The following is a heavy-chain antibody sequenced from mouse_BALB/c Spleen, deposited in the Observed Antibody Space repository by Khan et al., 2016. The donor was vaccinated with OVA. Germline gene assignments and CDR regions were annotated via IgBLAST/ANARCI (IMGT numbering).Heavy chain of an antibody. Sequence: QVQLKQSGTELVKPGASVKLSCKASGYTFTNYWVHWVKQRPGQGLEWIGEIYPGDGRTNNNEKFKSEATLTVDKSSNTAYMQLNSLTSEDSAVDYCARNAYFGNYFDYWGQGTILTVSS. V-gene: IGHV1S81*02. CDR3: ARNAYFGNYFDY. CDR1: GYTFTNYW. J-gene: IGHJ2*01. CDR2: IYPGDGRT. D-gene: IGHD2-10*01.